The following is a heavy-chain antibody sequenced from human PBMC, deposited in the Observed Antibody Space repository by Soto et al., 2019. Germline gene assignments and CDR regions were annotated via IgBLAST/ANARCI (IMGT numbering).Heavy chain of an antibody. D-gene: IGHD3-16*02. CDR1: GFTFSGSA. J-gene: IGHJ3*01. V-gene: IGHV3-73*01. Sequence: EVQLVESGGGLVQPGGSLKLSCAASGFTFSGSAVHWVRQASGKGLEWVGRIRSKGNNYATVYAASVKGRFTISRDDSKNTAYLQMNSLKTEETAADNCTSDLGDLSLPRAVHLWGQGTMVTVSS. CDR3: TSDLGDLSLPRAVHL. CDR2: IRSKGNNYAT.